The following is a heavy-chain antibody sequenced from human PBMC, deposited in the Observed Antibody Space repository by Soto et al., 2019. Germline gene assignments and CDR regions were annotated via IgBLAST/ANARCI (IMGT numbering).Heavy chain of an antibody. CDR3: ARDVGYCTNGVCPLYYFDY. J-gene: IGHJ4*02. CDR1: GFTFSSYS. CDR2: ISSSSYI. V-gene: IGHV3-21*01. D-gene: IGHD2-8*01. Sequence: GGSLRLSCAASGFTFSSYSMNWVRQAPGKGLEWVSSISSSSYIYYADSVKGRFTISRDNAKNSLYLQMNSLRAEDTAVYYCARDVGYCTNGVCPLYYFDYRGQGTLVTVSS.